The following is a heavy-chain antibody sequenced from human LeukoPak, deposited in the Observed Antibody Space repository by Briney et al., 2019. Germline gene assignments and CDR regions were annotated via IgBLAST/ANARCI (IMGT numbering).Heavy chain of an antibody. J-gene: IGHJ5*02. CDR3: ASDYDFWSGCLGS. D-gene: IGHD3-3*01. Sequence: PGGSLRLSCAASGFTFSSYAMHWVRQAPGKGLEWLAVISHHGSNKYYADSVKGRFTISRDNSKNTLYLQMNTLGAEDTALYYCASDYDFWSGCLGSWGQGTLVIVSS. V-gene: IGHV3-30-3*01. CDR1: GFTFSSYA. CDR2: ISHHGSNK.